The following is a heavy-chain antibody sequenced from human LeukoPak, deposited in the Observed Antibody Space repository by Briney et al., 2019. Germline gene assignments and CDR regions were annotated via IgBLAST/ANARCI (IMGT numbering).Heavy chain of an antibody. V-gene: IGHV3-48*03. CDR2: ISSSGSTI. CDR1: GFTFSTYE. Sequence: PGGSLRLSCAASGFTFSTYEMNWVRQAPGKGLEWLSYISSSGSTIYYADSVKGRFTISRDNAKNSLYLQMNSLRAEDTAVYYCARELHDSRIDYWGQGTLVTVSS. J-gene: IGHJ4*02. D-gene: IGHD3-22*01. CDR3: ARELHDSRIDY.